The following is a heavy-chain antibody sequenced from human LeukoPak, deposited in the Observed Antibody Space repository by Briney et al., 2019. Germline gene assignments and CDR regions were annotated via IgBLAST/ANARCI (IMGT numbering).Heavy chain of an antibody. Sequence: PSETLSLTCTVSGGSITSGIYYWGWIRQPAGKGLEWIGRLYTDGSTRYNPALKSRVTISVDKSKNQFSLKLSSVTAADTAVYYCARDYYDSSASINWFDLWGQGTLVTASS. CDR2: LYTDGST. CDR3: ARDYYDSSASINWFDL. CDR1: GGSITSGIYY. D-gene: IGHD3-22*01. V-gene: IGHV4-61*02. J-gene: IGHJ5*02.